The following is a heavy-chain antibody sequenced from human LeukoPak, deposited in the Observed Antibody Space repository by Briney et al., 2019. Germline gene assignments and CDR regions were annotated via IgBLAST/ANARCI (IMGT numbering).Heavy chain of an antibody. Sequence: NPSETLSLTCTVSGGSISSGGYYWSWIRQHPGKGLEWIGYIYYSGSTYYNPSLKSRVTISVDTSKNQFSLKLSSVTAADTAVYYCARERGYSYGYDYWGQGTLVTVSS. D-gene: IGHD5-18*01. CDR2: IYYSGST. V-gene: IGHV4-31*03. CDR1: GGSISSGGYY. CDR3: ARERGYSYGYDY. J-gene: IGHJ4*02.